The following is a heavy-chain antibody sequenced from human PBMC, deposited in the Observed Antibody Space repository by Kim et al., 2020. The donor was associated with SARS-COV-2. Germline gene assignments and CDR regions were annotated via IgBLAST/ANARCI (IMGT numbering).Heavy chain of an antibody. V-gene: IGHV4-34*01. J-gene: IGHJ4*01. Sequence: SETLSLTCAVYGGSFSGYYWSWIRQPPGKGLEWIGEINHSGSTNYNPSLKSRVTISVDTSKNQFSLKLSSVTAADTAVYYCARGRGYGGNSEVFYFDY. CDR2: INHSGST. CDR3: ARGRGYGGNSEVFYFDY. D-gene: IGHD2-21*02. CDR1: GGSFSGYY.